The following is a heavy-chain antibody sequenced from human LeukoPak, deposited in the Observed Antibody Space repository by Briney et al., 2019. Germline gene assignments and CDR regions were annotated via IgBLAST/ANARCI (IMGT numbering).Heavy chain of an antibody. CDR2: IYYSGST. CDR3: ARGDDILTGYSY. CDR1: GGSISSSSYY. J-gene: IGHJ4*02. Sequence: SETLSLTCTVSGGSISSSSYYWGWIRQPPGKGLEWIGSIYYSGSTYYNPSLKSRVTISVDTSKNQFSLKLSSVTAADTAVYYCARGDDILTGYSYWGQGTLVTVSS. D-gene: IGHD3-9*01. V-gene: IGHV4-39*07.